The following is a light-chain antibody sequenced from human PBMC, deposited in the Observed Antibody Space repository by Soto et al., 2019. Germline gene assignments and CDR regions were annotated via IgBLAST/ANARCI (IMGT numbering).Light chain of an antibody. CDR1: SSDVGGYNY. Sequence: QSALTQPASVSGSPGQSITISCTGTSSDVGGYNYVSWYQQHPGKAPKLMIYEVSNRPSGVSNRFSGSKSGNTASLTISGLHAEDEADYYCSSYTSRGFGTGTKVTVL. J-gene: IGLJ1*01. CDR2: EVS. V-gene: IGLV2-14*01. CDR3: SSYTSRG.